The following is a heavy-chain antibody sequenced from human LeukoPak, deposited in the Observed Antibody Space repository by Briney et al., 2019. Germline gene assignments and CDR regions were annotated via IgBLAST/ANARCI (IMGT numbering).Heavy chain of an antibody. CDR2: INHSGST. Sequence: PSETLSLTCAVYGGSFSGYYSSWIRQPPGKGLEWIGEINHSGSTNYNPSLKSRVTISVDTSKNQFSLKLSSVTAADTAVYYCARGQRRTADLDYWGQGTLVTVSS. D-gene: IGHD5-18*01. V-gene: IGHV4-34*01. CDR1: GGSFSGYY. CDR3: ARGQRRTADLDY. J-gene: IGHJ4*02.